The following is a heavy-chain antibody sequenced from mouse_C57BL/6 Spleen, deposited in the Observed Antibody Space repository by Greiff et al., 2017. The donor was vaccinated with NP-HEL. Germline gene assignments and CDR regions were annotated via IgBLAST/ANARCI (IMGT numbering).Heavy chain of an antibody. CDR3: ARGNDYDGYYAMDY. CDR2: IYPGDGDT. CDR1: GYAFSSSW. V-gene: IGHV1-82*01. Sequence: QVQLQQSGPELVKPGASVKISCKASGYAFSSSWMNWVKQRPGKGLEWIGRIYPGDGDTNYNGKFKGKATLTADKSSSTAYMQLSSLTSEDSAVYFCARGNDYDGYYAMDYWGQGTSVTVSS. J-gene: IGHJ4*01. D-gene: IGHD2-4*01.